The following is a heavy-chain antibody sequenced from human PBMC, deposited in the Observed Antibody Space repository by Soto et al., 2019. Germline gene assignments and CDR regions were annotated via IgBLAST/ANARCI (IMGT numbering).Heavy chain of an antibody. CDR2: VGSRSSPI. CDR1: GFTFSSYD. D-gene: IGHD4-17*01. CDR3: VRDSYTMSHYGVY. V-gene: IGHV3-21*01. Sequence: EVRLVESGGGLVKPGGSLRLSCTASGFTFSSYDMNWVRQAPGKGLEWVSFVGSRSSPIYYADSVKGRFTISRDNAKNSLYLQMNSLRADDTAVYYCVRDSYTMSHYGVYWGQGALVTVSS. J-gene: IGHJ4*02.